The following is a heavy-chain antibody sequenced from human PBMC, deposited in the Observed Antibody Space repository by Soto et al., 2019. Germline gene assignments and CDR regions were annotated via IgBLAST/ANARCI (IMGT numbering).Heavy chain of an antibody. V-gene: IGHV1-18*01. CDR1: GYKFTSYG. Sequence: VSEKASCKVSGYKFTSYGISWARQAPGQGLEWMGWISAGNGNTNYAKKLQGRVTINKDEYTTTEYMELGSLRSDHTAVYYCDTKSEGLAGLVEWPNRHAVEXWGQGT. J-gene: IGHJ3*01. CDR2: ISAGNGNT. D-gene: IGHD3-3*01. CDR3: DTKSEGLAGLVEWPNRHAVEX.